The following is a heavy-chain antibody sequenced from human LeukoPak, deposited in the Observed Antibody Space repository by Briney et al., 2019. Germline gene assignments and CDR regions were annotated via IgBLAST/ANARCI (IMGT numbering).Heavy chain of an antibody. Sequence: KPSETLSLTCTVSGGSISSYYWRWIRQPPGKGLEWIGYISYSGSTNFNPSLKSRGTISVDTSKNQFSLKLSSVTAAGTAVYYCAREGTAGTNLNWFDPWGQGTLVTVSS. CDR2: ISYSGST. CDR3: AREGTAGTNLNWFDP. J-gene: IGHJ5*02. CDR1: GGSISSYY. V-gene: IGHV4-59*01. D-gene: IGHD1-1*01.